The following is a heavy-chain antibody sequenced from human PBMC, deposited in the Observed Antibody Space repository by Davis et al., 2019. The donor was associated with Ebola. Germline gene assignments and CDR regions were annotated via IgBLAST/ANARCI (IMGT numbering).Heavy chain of an antibody. Sequence: SETLSLTCTVSGGSISSSSYYWGWIRQPPGKGLEWIGSIYYSGSTYYNPSLKSRVTIPVDTSKNQFSLKLSSVTAADTAVYYCAAFPYYYYGMDVWGQGTTVTVSS. V-gene: IGHV4-39*01. D-gene: IGHD2/OR15-2a*01. CDR1: GGSISSSSYY. J-gene: IGHJ6*02. CDR3: AAFPYYYYGMDV. CDR2: IYYSGST.